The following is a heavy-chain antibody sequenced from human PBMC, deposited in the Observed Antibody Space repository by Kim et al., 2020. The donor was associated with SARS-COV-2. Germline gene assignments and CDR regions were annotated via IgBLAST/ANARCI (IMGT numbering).Heavy chain of an antibody. CDR2: ISYDGSNK. Sequence: GGSLRLSCAASGFTFSSYAMHWVRQAPGKGLEWVAVISYDGSNKYYADSVKGRFTISRDNSKNTLYLQMNSLRAEDTAVYYCARDRSSSWYLGYFDYWGQGTLVTVSS. CDR3: ARDRSSSWYLGYFDY. J-gene: IGHJ4*02. D-gene: IGHD6-13*01. V-gene: IGHV3-30*04. CDR1: GFTFSSYA.